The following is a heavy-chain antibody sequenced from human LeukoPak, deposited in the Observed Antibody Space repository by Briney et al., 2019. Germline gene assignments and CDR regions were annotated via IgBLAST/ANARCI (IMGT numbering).Heavy chain of an antibody. V-gene: IGHV4-34*01. CDR2: INHSGST. D-gene: IGHD3-9*01. CDR1: GGSFSGYY. Sequence: SETLSLTCAVYGGSFSGYYWSWIRQPPGKGLEWIGEINHSGSTNYNPSLKSRVTISVDTSKNQFSLKLSSVTAADTAVYYCARGPLRYFDWEPSRAFDIWGQGTMVTVPS. J-gene: IGHJ3*02. CDR3: ARGPLRYFDWEPSRAFDI.